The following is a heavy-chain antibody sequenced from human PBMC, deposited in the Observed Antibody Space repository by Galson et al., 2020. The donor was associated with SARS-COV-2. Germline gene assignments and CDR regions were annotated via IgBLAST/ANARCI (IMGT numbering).Heavy chain of an antibody. D-gene: IGHD6-19*01. CDR2: INWNGGST. Sequence: GESLKISCAASGFTFDDYGMSWVRQAPGKGLEWVSGINWNGGSTGYADSVKGRFTISRDNAKNSLYLQMNSLRAEDTALYYCARGNKQWLVRRNWYFDLWGRGTLVTVSS. CDR1: GFTFDDYG. J-gene: IGHJ2*01. CDR3: ARGNKQWLVRRNWYFDL. V-gene: IGHV3-20*04.